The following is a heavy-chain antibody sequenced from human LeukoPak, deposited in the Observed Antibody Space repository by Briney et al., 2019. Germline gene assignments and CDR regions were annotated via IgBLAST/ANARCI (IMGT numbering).Heavy chain of an antibody. CDR2: ISGSGGST. CDR1: GGSFSGYY. J-gene: IGHJ3*02. D-gene: IGHD7-27*01. Sequence: ETLSLTCAVYGGSFSGYYWSWLRQPPGKGLEWVSAISGSGGSTYYADSLKGRFTISRDNSKNTLYLQMNSLRADDTAVYYCAKAANWGAFDIWGQGTMVTVSS. CDR3: AKAANWGAFDI. V-gene: IGHV3-23*01.